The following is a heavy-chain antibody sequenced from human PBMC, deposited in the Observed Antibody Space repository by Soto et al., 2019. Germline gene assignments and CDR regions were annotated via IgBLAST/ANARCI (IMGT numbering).Heavy chain of an antibody. D-gene: IGHD3-22*01. V-gene: IGHV3-64D*06. CDR3: VKGEYYYDSSGYYPFDY. CDR2: ISTNGGST. J-gene: IGHJ4*02. Sequence: PGGALRLSCSASGFTFSVYAMHWVRQAPKKGLEYVSSISTNGGSTDYADSVKGRFTISRDNSKNTVYLQMSSLRVEDTAVYYCVKGEYYYDSSGYYPFDYWGQGTLVTVSS. CDR1: GFTFSVYA.